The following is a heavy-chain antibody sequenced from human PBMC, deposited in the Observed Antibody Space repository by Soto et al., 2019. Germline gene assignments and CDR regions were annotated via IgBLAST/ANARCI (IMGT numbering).Heavy chain of an antibody. CDR3: ARDPDPDYDYLWGSYRRNDY. CDR1: GYTFTSYG. CDR2: ISAYNGNT. Sequence: QVQLVQSGAEVKKPGASVKVSCKASGYTFTSYGISWVRQAPGQGLEWMGWISAYNGNTNYAQKLQGRVTMTTDTSTSTAYMELRSLRSDDTAVYYCARDPDPDYDYLWGSYRRNDYWGQGTLVTVSS. D-gene: IGHD3-16*02. V-gene: IGHV1-18*01. J-gene: IGHJ4*02.